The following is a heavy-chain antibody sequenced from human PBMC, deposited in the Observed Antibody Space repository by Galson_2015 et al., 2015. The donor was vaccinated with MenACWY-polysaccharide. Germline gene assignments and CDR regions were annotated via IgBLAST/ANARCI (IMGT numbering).Heavy chain of an antibody. D-gene: IGHD1-26*01. Sequence: PALVKPTQTLTLTCTFSGFSLSTSGVGVGWIRQPPGKALEWLALIFWNDDKWYSPSLRSRLTIKKDTPKNQVVLIMTNMDPVDTDTYYCGHRFSPPYSGSFVVDYWGQGTLVTVSS. CDR1: GFSLSTSGVG. CDR2: IFWNDDK. V-gene: IGHV2-5*01. CDR3: GHRFSPPYSGSFVVDY. J-gene: IGHJ4*02.